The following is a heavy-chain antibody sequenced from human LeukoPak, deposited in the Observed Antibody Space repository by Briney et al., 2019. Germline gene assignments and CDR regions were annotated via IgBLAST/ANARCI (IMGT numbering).Heavy chain of an antibody. CDR1: GFTLSSNW. CDR2: INEDGSTT. CDR3: VRDLGGRSGH. J-gene: IGHJ4*02. Sequence: GGSLRLSCAASGFTLSSNWMHWVRQAPGKGLVWVSRINEDGSTTNYADSVKGRSTIFRDNAKNTLYLQMNSLRAEDTAVYYCVRDLGGRSGHWGQGTLVTVSS. D-gene: IGHD1-26*01. V-gene: IGHV3-74*01.